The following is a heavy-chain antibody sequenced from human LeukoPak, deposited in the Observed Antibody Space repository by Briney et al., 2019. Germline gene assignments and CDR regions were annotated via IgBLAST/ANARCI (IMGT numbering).Heavy chain of an antibody. CDR3: ARDHRRDYGDYHFDY. Sequence: SETLSLTCIVCGGSISSYYWSWIRQPAGKGLEWIGRIYTSGSINYNPSLKSRVTMSVDTSKNQFSLKLTSLTAADTAVYYCARDHRRDYGDYHFDYWGQGTLVTVSS. V-gene: IGHV4-4*07. CDR1: GGSISSYY. D-gene: IGHD4-17*01. CDR2: IYTSGSI. J-gene: IGHJ4*02.